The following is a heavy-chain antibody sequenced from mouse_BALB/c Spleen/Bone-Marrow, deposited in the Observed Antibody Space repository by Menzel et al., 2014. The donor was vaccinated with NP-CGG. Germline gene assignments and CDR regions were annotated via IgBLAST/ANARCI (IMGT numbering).Heavy chain of an antibody. V-gene: IGHV2-6-7*01. J-gene: IGHJ4*01. Sequence: VKLMESGPGLVAPSQSLSITCTVSGFSLTGYGVNWVRPPPGKGLEWLGMIWGDGSTDYNSALKSRLSISKDSSKSQVFLKMNSLQTDDTARYYCAREPHYYAMDYWGQGTSVTVSS. CDR3: AREPHYYAMDY. CDR2: IWGDGST. CDR1: GFSLTGYG.